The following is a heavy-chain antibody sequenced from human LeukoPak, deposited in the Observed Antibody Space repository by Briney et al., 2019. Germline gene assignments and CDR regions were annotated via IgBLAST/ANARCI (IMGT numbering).Heavy chain of an antibody. CDR3: ARAPFCGVDCPPTIDY. D-gene: IGHD2-21*02. CDR1: GYTFTGSY. Sequence: ASVKVSCKASGYTFTGSYMHWVRQAPGQGLEWMGWINPDSGGTDSAQKFRGRLTMTRDTSISTGHMDLSGLTSDDAAVYYCARAPFCGVDCPPTIDYWGQGTLVTVSS. V-gene: IGHV1-2*02. CDR2: INPDSGGT. J-gene: IGHJ4*02.